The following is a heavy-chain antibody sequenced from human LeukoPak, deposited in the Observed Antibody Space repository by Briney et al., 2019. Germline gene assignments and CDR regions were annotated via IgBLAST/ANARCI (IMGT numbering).Heavy chain of an antibody. V-gene: IGHV4-39*07. CDR2: IYYSGST. CDR1: GGSISSSSYY. D-gene: IGHD1-26*01. CDR3: ARGVGGSYFDY. Sequence: KPSETLSLTCTVSGGSISSSSYYWGWIRQPPGKGLEWIGSIYYSGSTYYNPSLKSRVTISVDTSKNQFSLKLSSVTAADTAVYYCARGVGGSYFDYWGQGTLVTVSS. J-gene: IGHJ4*02.